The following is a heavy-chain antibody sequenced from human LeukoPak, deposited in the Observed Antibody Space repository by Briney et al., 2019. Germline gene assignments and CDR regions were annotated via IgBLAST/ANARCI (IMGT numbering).Heavy chain of an antibody. V-gene: IGHV3-23*01. D-gene: IGHD3-16*01. J-gene: IGHJ4*02. CDR2: ISGSGGSP. Sequence: GGSLRLSCAASGFTFGNYAMTWVRQAPGEGLEWVSSISGSGGSPIYADSVKGRFTISRDNSKNTLYLQMNSLRAEDTAVYYCARGGDYWGQGTLVTVSS. CDR1: GFTFGNYA. CDR3: ARGGDY.